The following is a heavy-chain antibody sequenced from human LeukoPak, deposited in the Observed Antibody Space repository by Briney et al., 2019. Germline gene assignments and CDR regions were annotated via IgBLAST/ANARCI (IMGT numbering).Heavy chain of an antibody. J-gene: IGHJ6*02. CDR3: ARHEGCGDNCFYGGDV. Sequence: SETPSLTCSVSGGSISSSRDYWGWIRQPPGKGLEWIGNIYYSGRTYYNPSLQGRVAVSVDTSKNQFSLSLSSVTAADTAVYFCARHEGCGDNCFYGGDVWGQGTTVTVSS. D-gene: IGHD2-21*02. CDR1: GGSISSSRDY. V-gene: IGHV4-39*01. CDR2: IYYSGRT.